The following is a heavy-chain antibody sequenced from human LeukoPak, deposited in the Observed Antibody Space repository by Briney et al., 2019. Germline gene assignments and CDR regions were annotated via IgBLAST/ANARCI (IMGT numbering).Heavy chain of an antibody. CDR1: GYTFTGYG. V-gene: IGHV1-18*01. CDR2: ISAYNGNT. Sequence: ASVKVSCKASGYTFTGYGIGWVRQAPGQGLEWMGWISAYNGNTNYAQKLQGRVTMTTDTSTSTAYMELRSLRSDDTAVYYCARGGIVVVPAAQNWFDPWGQGTLVTVSS. D-gene: IGHD2-2*01. CDR3: ARGGIVVVPAAQNWFDP. J-gene: IGHJ5*02.